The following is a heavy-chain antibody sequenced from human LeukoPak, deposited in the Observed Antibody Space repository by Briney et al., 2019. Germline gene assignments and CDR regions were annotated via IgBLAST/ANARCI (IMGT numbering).Heavy chain of an antibody. V-gene: IGHV3-30*02. CDR1: GFTFSSYG. CDR2: IRYDGTNK. CDR3: AKDSGGGYYYFDY. J-gene: IGHJ4*02. Sequence: GGSLRLSCAASGFTFSSYGIHWVRQAPGKGLELVAFIRYDGTNKFYVDSVKGRFTISRDNSKNTLYLQMNSLGAEDTAVYYCAKDSGGGYYYFDYWGQGTLVTVSS. D-gene: IGHD3-10*01.